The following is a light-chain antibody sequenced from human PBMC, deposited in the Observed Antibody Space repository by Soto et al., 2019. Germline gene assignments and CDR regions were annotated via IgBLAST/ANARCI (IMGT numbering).Light chain of an antibody. CDR1: QSVSSY. V-gene: IGKV3-11*01. J-gene: IGKJ5*01. CDR3: QQLSNWPFP. Sequence: EIVLTQSPATLSLSPGERATLSCRASQSVSSYLAWYQQKPGQAPRLLIYDASNRATGIPARFSGSGSGTDFTLTISSLEPEYFAVYYCQQLSNWPFPFGQGTRLEIK. CDR2: DAS.